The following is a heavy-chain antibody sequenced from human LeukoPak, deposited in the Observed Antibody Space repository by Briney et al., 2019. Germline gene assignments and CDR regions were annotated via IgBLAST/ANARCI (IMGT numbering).Heavy chain of an antibody. V-gene: IGHV3-30*18. CDR2: ISYDGSNK. CDR3: AKDPFDY. J-gene: IGHJ4*02. Sequence: GGSLRLSCADSGFTFSSYGMHWVRQAPGKGLEWVAGISYDGSNKYYADSVKGRFTISRDNSQNTLYLQMNSLRAEDTAVYYCAKDPFDYWGQGTLVTVSS. CDR1: GFTFSSYG.